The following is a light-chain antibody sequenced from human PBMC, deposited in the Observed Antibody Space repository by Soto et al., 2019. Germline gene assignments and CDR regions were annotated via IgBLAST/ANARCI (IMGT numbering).Light chain of an antibody. Sequence: QSVLTQPPSASGPPGQRVTISCSGGSSNIGTNAVNWYQQLPGTAPKLLIYNNNQRPSGVPDRFSGSKSGTSASLAISGLQSEDEADYYCAAWDDSLNGYVLGTGTKVTVL. CDR2: NNN. CDR3: AAWDDSLNGYV. J-gene: IGLJ1*01. CDR1: SSNIGTNA. V-gene: IGLV1-44*01.